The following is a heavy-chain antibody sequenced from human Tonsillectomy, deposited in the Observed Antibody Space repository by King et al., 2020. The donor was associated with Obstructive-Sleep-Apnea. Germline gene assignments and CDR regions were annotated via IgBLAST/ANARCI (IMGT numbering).Heavy chain of an antibody. J-gene: IGHJ4*02. V-gene: IGHV3-7*03. CDR1: GFTFSDYW. Sequence: DVQLVESGGGLVQPGRSLRLSCAVSGFTFSDYWMTWVRQAPGRGLEWVANMNRDGSQRYYADSVMGRFTISRDNARNSLYLHMNSLKVEDSAVYYCARDGTHSRGDIYYDNNDYWGQGTLVTVSS. CDR3: ARDGTHSRGDIYYDNNDY. CDR2: MNRDGSQR. D-gene: IGHD3-9*01.